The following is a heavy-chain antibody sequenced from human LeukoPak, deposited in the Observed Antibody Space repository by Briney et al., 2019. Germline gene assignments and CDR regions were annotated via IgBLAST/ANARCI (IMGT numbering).Heavy chain of an antibody. CDR2: ISAYNGNT. CDR3: ARSDYAVTTAFSAPDAFDI. CDR1: GYTFTSYG. V-gene: IGHV1-18*01. Sequence: ASVKVSCKASGYTFTSYGISWVRQAPGQGLEWMGWISAYNGNTNYAQKLQGRVTMTTDTSTSTAYMELRSLRSDDTAVYYCARSDYAVTTAFSAPDAFDIWGQGTMVTVSS. D-gene: IGHD4-17*01. J-gene: IGHJ3*02.